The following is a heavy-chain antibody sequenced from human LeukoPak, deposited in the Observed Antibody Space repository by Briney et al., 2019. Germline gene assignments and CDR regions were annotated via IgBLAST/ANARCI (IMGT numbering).Heavy chain of an antibody. D-gene: IGHD6-19*01. CDR2: INAGNGNT. J-gene: IGHJ4*02. Sequence: ASVKVSCKASGYTITSYGLSWVRQAPGQRLEWMGWINAGNGNTKYSQRFQGRVTITRDTSASTASTAYMELSSLRSEDTAVYYCARYRSGLGSDYWGQGTLVTVSS. CDR3: ARYRSGLGSDY. CDR1: GYTITSYG. V-gene: IGHV1-3*01.